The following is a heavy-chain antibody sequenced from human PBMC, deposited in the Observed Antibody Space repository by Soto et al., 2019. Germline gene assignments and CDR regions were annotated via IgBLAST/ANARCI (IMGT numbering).Heavy chain of an antibody. CDR2: IIPILGIA. CDR3: ARDSLSDITTSA. CDR1: GGTFSSYT. Sequence: QVQLVQSGAEVKKPGSSVKVSCKASGGTFSSYTISWVRQAPGQGLEWMGRIIPILGIANYAQKFQGRVTTXAXRSTSTAYMELSSLRSEDTAVYYCARDSLSDITTSAWGQGTLVTVSS. V-gene: IGHV1-69*08. J-gene: IGHJ4*02. D-gene: IGHD1-26*01.